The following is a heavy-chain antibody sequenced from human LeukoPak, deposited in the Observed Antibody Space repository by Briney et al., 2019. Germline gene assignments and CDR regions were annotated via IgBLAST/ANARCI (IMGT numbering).Heavy chain of an antibody. J-gene: IGHJ3*01. CDR3: ARRIGETDVFDF. CDR1: GGSLSRYY. V-gene: IGHV4-59*08. D-gene: IGHD2-15*01. Sequence: SETLSLTCTVSGGSLSRYYWTWIRQPPGKGLEWIAYIYYGGSTNYNSSLKSRVTISVDTSKNQFSLSLNSVTAADTAMYYCARRIGETDVFDFWGQGTMVTVSS. CDR2: IYYGGST.